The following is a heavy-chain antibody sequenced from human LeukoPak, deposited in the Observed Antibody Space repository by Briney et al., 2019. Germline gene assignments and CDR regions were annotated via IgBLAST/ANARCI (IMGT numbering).Heavy chain of an antibody. CDR3: AKNWGYFDC. CDR2: IKQDGSEK. J-gene: IGHJ4*02. Sequence: GGSLRLSCVASGFTFSTYWMSWVRQAPGKGLEWVATIKQDGSEKYYVDSVKGRFTISRDNAKNSLYLQMNSLRAEDTAVYYCAKNWGYFDCWGQGTLVTVSS. V-gene: IGHV3-7*01. D-gene: IGHD7-27*01. CDR1: GFTFSTYW.